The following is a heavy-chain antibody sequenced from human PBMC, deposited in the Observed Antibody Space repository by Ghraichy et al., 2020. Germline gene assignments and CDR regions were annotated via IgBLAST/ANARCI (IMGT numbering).Heavy chain of an antibody. Sequence: SETLSLTCTVSGYSISSGYFWGWIRQSPGRGLQWIGSISHRGSAYYSLSLGYRVTISRDTSKNQFSLQLSSVTAADTAVYYCARGGTPAYKYYFGLDVWGQGIPVTVS. V-gene: IGHV4-38-2*02. D-gene: IGHD5-24*01. J-gene: IGHJ6*02. CDR2: ISHRGSA. CDR3: ARGGTPAYKYYFGLDV. CDR1: GYSISSGYF.